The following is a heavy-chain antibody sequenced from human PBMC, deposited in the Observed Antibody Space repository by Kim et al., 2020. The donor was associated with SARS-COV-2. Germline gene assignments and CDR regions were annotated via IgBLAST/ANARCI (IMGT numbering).Heavy chain of an antibody. J-gene: IGHJ5*02. V-gene: IGHV4-31*03. CDR1: GGSINSGGYY. D-gene: IGHD2-15*01. CDR3: ARVEYCSGGSCSRHNWFDP. CDR2: IYYSGST. Sequence: SETLSLTCTVSGGSINSGGYYWSWIRQHPGKGLEWIGYIYYSGSTYYNPSLKSRVTISVDTSKNQFSLKLSSVTAADTAVYYCARVEYCSGGSCSRHNWFDPWGQGPLVTVSS.